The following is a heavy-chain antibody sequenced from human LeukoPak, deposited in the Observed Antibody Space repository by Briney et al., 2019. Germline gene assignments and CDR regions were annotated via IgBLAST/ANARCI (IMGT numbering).Heavy chain of an antibody. D-gene: IGHD6-13*01. CDR1: GFRFSDYS. CDR2: IGIDSGNT. V-gene: IGHV3-48*01. J-gene: IGHJ4*02. CDR3: ARGEINSSSWPPIDY. Sequence: GGSLRLSCAASGFRFSDYSMNWVRQAPGKGLEWISYIGIDSGNTHYADSVKGRFTISGDKAKNSLYLQMHSLRVEDTAVYYCARGEINSSSWPPIDYWGQGTLVTVSS.